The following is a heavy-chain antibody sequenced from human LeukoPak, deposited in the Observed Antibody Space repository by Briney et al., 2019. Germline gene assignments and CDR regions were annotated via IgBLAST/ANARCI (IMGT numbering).Heavy chain of an antibody. CDR3: ARHGIVVVMYFDY. D-gene: IGHD3-22*01. J-gene: IGHJ4*02. CDR1: GGSISSSSYY. CDR2: IYYSGST. Sequence: SETLSLTCTVSGGSISSSSYYWGWIRQPPGKGLEWIGSIYYSGSTYYNPSLNSRVTISVDTSKNQFSLKLSSVTAADTAVYYCARHGIVVVMYFDYWGQGTLVTVSS. V-gene: IGHV4-39*01.